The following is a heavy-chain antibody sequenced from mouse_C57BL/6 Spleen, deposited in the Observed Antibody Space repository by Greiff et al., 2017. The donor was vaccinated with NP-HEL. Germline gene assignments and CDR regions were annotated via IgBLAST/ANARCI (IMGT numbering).Heavy chain of an antibody. CDR2: IYPGDGDT. J-gene: IGHJ1*03. Sequence: VKLMESGPELVKPGASVKISCKASGYAFSSSWMNWVKQRPGKGLEWIGRIYPGDGDTNYNGKFKGKATLTADKSSSTAYMQLSSLTSEDSAVYFCATLLITTVVARGYFDVWGTGTTVTVSS. CDR1: GYAFSSSW. V-gene: IGHV1-82*01. CDR3: ATLLITTVVARGYFDV. D-gene: IGHD1-1*01.